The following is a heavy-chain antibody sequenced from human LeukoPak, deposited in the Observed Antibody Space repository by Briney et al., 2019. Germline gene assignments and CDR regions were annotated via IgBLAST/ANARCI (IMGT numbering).Heavy chain of an antibody. Sequence: ASVKVSCKASGGTFSSYAISWVRQAPGQGLEWMGGIIPIFGTANYAQKFQGRVTITTDESTSTAYMELSSLRSEDTAVYYCARAYDSGNYVFDYWGQGTLVTVSS. CDR1: GGTFSSYA. D-gene: IGHD1-26*01. CDR2: IIPIFGTA. V-gene: IGHV1-69*05. CDR3: ARAYDSGNYVFDY. J-gene: IGHJ4*02.